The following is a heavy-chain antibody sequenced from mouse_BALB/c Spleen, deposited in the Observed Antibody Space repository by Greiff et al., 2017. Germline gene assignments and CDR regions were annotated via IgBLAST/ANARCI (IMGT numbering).Heavy chain of an antibody. CDR3: ASQDYDKGFAY. CDR1: GFTFSSYT. CDR2: ISNGGGST. J-gene: IGHJ3*01. Sequence: EVHLVESGGGLVQPGGSLKLSCAASGFTFSSYTMSWVRQTPEKRLEWVAYISNGGGSTYYPDTVKGRFTISRDNAKNTLYLQMSSLKSEDTAMYYCASQDYDKGFAYWGQGTLVTVSA. V-gene: IGHV5-12-2*01. D-gene: IGHD2-4*01.